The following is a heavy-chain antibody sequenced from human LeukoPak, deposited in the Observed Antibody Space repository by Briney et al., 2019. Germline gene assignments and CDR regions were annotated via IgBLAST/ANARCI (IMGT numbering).Heavy chain of an antibody. Sequence: GGSLRLSCAASGFTFDDYAMNWVRQTPGKGLEWVSDIRRNSGSIGYADSVKGRFNISRDNAKNSLYLQMNSLRVEDTAFYYCANNKDFWSDDMTPTVGSWGQGTLVTVSS. J-gene: IGHJ4*02. CDR1: GFTFDDYA. D-gene: IGHD3-3*01. CDR3: ANNKDFWSDDMTPTVGS. V-gene: IGHV3-9*01. CDR2: IRRNSGSI.